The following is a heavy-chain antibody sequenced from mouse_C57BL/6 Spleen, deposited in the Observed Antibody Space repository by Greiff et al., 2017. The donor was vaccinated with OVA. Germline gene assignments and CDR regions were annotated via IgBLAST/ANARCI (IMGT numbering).Heavy chain of an antibody. CDR1: GYTFTSYW. J-gene: IGHJ3*01. CDR3: ARSQVTAQASAWFAY. D-gene: IGHD3-2*02. V-gene: IGHV1-69*01. Sequence: VQLQQSGAELVMPGASVKLSCKASGYTFTSYWMHWVKQRPGQGLEWIGEIDPSDSYTNYNQKFKGKSTLTVDKSSSTAYMQLSSLTSEDSAVYYCARSQVTAQASAWFAYWGQGTLVTVSA. CDR2: IDPSDSYT.